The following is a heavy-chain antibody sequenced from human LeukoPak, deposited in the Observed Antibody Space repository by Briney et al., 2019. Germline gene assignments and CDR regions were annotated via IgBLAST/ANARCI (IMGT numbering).Heavy chain of an antibody. Sequence: GGSLRLSCAASGFSFSNFWMYWVRQAPGKGLVWVSRINSDGSSTSYADSVKGRFTISRDNAKSSLYLQMNSLRAEDTAFYYCAKQMAVDYFDYWGQGTLVTVSS. J-gene: IGHJ4*02. CDR2: INSDGSST. CDR1: GFSFSNFW. CDR3: AKQMAVDYFDY. V-gene: IGHV3-74*01. D-gene: IGHD5-24*01.